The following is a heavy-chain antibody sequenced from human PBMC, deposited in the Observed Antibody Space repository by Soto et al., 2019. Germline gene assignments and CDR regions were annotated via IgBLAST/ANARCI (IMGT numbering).Heavy chain of an antibody. Sequence: SETLSLTCIVSGGSISSGGYYWSWIRQHPGKGLEWIGYIYYSGGTYYNPSLKSRITISVDTSKNQFSLKLNSVTAADTAVYYCARSAYGDYVSVYFDYWGQGTLVTVSS. CDR1: GGSISSGGYY. CDR2: IYYSGGT. CDR3: ARSAYGDYVSVYFDY. D-gene: IGHD4-17*01. J-gene: IGHJ4*02. V-gene: IGHV4-31*03.